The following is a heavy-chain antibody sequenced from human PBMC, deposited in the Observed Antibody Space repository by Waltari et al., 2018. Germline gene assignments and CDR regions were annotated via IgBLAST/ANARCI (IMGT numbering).Heavy chain of an antibody. V-gene: IGHV3-74*01. J-gene: IGHJ5*02. Sequence: EVQLVESGGGLVQPGGSLRLSCAASGFTFSSYWMHWVRQAPGKGLVWVSRINSDGSSTIYADSVKGRFTISRDNAKNTLYLQMNSLRADDTAVYYCARRSVRGIIKDGPNWFDPWGQGTLVTVSS. CDR2: INSDGSST. CDR3: ARRSVRGIIKDGPNWFDP. CDR1: GFTFSSYW. D-gene: IGHD3-10*01.